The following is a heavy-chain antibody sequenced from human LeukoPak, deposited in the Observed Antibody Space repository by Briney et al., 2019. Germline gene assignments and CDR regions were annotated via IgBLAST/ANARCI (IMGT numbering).Heavy chain of an antibody. D-gene: IGHD1-14*01. CDR3: ARDRTGLGNYFDY. CDR1: GGSISSTSCY. Sequence: PSETLSLTCTVSGGSISSTSCYWAWVRQPPGRGLEWIASIYYSGSTYYNPSLKSRVTIAVDTSKSQFSLRLSSVTAADTAVYYCARDRTGLGNYFDYWGQGTLVTVSS. V-gene: IGHV4-39*07. J-gene: IGHJ4*02. CDR2: IYYSGST.